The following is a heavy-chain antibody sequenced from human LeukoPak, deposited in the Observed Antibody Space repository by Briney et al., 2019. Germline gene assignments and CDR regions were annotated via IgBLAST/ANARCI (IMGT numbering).Heavy chain of an antibody. CDR1: GFTLSSYA. J-gene: IGHJ4*02. Sequence: TGGSLRLSCAASGFTLSSYAMHWVRQAPGKGLEWVAVISYDGSNKYYADSVKGRFTISRDNSKNTLYLQMNSLRAEDTAVYYCARTPYSSGGFDYWGQGTLVTVSS. D-gene: IGHD6-19*01. CDR2: ISYDGSNK. V-gene: IGHV3-30-3*01. CDR3: ARTPYSSGGFDY.